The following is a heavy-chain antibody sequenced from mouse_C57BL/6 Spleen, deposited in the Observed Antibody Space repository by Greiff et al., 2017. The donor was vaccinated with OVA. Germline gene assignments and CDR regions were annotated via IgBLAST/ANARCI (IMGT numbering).Heavy chain of an antibody. J-gene: IGHJ1*03. CDR3: ARGRLYWYFDV. D-gene: IGHD1-2*01. CDR1: GYSITSGYY. CDR2: ISYDGSN. Sequence: VQLKESGPGLVKPSQSLSLTCSVTGYSITSGYYWNWIRQFPGNKLEWMGYISYDGSNNYNPSLKNRISITRDTSKNQLFLKLNTVTTEDTATYYCARGRLYWYFDVWGTGTTVTVSS. V-gene: IGHV3-6*01.